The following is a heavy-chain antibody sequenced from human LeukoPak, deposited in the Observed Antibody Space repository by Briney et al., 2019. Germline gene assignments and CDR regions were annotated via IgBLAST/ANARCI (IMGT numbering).Heavy chain of an antibody. CDR1: GGSISSYY. D-gene: IGHD5-12*01. V-gene: IGHV4-59*08. CDR3: ANSGYDFGAFDI. J-gene: IGHJ3*02. Sequence: PSETLSLTCTVSGGSISSYYWSWIRQPPGKGLEWIGYIYYSGSTNYNPSLKSRVTISVDTSKNQFSVKLSSVTAADTAVYYCANSGYDFGAFDIWGQGTMVTVSS. CDR2: IYYSGST.